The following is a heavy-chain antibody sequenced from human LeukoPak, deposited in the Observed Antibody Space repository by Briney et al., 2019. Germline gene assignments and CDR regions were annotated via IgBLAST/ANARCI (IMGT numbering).Heavy chain of an antibody. Sequence: SGTLSLTCAVSGGSISSSNWWSWVRQPPGKGLEWIGDIYHSGSTNYNPSLKSRVTISVDTSNNQFSLKLTSVTAADTAIYYCATQILLCHYYWGQGTLVTVSS. J-gene: IGHJ4*02. D-gene: IGHD3-10*01. CDR1: GGSISSSNW. V-gene: IGHV4-4*02. CDR3: ATQILLCHYY. CDR2: IYHSGST.